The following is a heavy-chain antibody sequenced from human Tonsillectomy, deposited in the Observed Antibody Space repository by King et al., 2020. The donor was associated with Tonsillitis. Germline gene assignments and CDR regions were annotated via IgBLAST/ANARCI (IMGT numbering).Heavy chain of an antibody. V-gene: IGHV5-51*01. CDR2: IYPSDSDT. D-gene: IGHD3-22*01. Sequence: VQLVESGAEVKKPGESLNISCKGSGYSFTNYWIAWVRQMPGKGLEWMWIIYPSDSDTRYSPSFQGQVTMSADKSISTAYLQWSSLKASDTAIYYCARLNYYDDSGSYYRPDYFYFMDVWGKGTTVTVSS. CDR3: ARLNYYDDSGSYYRPDYFYFMDV. J-gene: IGHJ6*03. CDR1: GYSFTNYW.